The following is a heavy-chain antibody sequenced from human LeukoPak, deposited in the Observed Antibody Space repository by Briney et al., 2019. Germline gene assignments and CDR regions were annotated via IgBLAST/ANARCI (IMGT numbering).Heavy chain of an antibody. D-gene: IGHD3-10*01. Sequence: KPSETLSLTCTVSGGSISSYYWSWIRQPPGKGLEWIGYIYYSGSTNYNPSLKSRVTISVDTSKNQFSLKLSSVTAADTAVYYCARVAGGSGSYGGYYYYYMDVWGKGTTVTVSS. CDR2: IYYSGST. CDR3: ARVAGGSGSYGGYYYYYMDV. CDR1: GGSISSYY. V-gene: IGHV4-59*01. J-gene: IGHJ6*03.